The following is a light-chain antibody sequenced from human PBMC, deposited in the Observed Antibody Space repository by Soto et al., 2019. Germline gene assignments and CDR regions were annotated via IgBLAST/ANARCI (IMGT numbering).Light chain of an antibody. CDR1: QTISSC. Sequence: DIPVTHAPSMLSGSVAARVTITCRASQTISSCLAWYQQKPGKAPKLLIYKASTLKSGVPSRFSGSGSGTEFTLTISSLQPDDFATYYCQQNKSYPDTFGQGTKVDIK. V-gene: IGKV1-5*03. J-gene: IGKJ1*01. CDR3: QQNKSYPDT. CDR2: KAS.